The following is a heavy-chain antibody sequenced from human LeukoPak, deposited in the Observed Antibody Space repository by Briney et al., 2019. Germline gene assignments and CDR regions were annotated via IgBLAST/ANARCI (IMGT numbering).Heavy chain of an antibody. Sequence: PGGSLRLSCAASGFTFSSYTMNWVRQAPGKGLEWVSSISSSSSYIYYADSVKGRFTISRDNSKNTLYLQMNSLRAEDTAVYYCAKEPRGNAIDYWGQGTLVTVSS. J-gene: IGHJ4*02. CDR2: ISSSSSYI. D-gene: IGHD3-10*01. V-gene: IGHV3-21*04. CDR3: AKEPRGNAIDY. CDR1: GFTFSSYT.